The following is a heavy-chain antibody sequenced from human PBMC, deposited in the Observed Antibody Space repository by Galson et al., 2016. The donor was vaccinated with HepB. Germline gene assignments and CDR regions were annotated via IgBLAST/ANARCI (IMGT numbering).Heavy chain of an antibody. CDR1: GFTFRNHQ. V-gene: IGHV3-74*01. Sequence: SLRLSCAVSGFTFRNHQMHWIRQVPGKGLMWVARIEGDGTSPIYAASVKGRFTISRDNAKNTLYLQMNSLRVEDTAVYYCARDLSGPDYWGQGTLVTVSS. CDR3: ARDLSGPDY. J-gene: IGHJ4*02. CDR2: IEGDGTSP.